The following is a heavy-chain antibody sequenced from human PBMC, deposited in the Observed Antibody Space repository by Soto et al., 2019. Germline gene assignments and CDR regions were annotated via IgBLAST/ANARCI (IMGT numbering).Heavy chain of an antibody. D-gene: IGHD1-1*01. CDR1: GFTFSSYG. CDR3: AKEGPITNSYFDY. J-gene: IGHJ4*02. V-gene: IGHV3-30*18. Sequence: QVQLVESGGGVVQPGRSLRLSCAASGFTFSSYGMHWVRQAPGKGLEWVTVISYDGNVAYYADSVKGRFTISRDNSKNTLYLQMNSLRTEDTAMYYCAKEGPITNSYFDYWGQGTLVTVSS. CDR2: ISYDGNVA.